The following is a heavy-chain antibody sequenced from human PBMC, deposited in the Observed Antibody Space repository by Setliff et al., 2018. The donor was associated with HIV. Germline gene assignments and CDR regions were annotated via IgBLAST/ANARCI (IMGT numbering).Heavy chain of an antibody. CDR1: GDSMSRHY. V-gene: IGHV4-59*08. CDR3: ARAGAYYDSGGYLTRGPAALDL. J-gene: IGHJ3*01. Sequence: PSETLSLTCTVSGDSMSRHYWSWIRQPPGKGLEFIGNIYSNGNTKYNPSLKSRVIMSVDMSNHQVSLRLSSVTAADTAVYYCARAGAYYDSGGYLTRGPAALDLLGQGTLVTVSS. CDR2: IYSNGNT. D-gene: IGHD3-22*01.